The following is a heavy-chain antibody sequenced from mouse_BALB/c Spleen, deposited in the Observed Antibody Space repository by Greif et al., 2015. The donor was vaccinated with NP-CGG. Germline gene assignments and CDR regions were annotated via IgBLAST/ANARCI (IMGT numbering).Heavy chain of an antibody. V-gene: IGHV5-9-4*01. CDR3: ASGGGYYDYDGFAY. CDR1: GFTFSSYA. J-gene: IGHJ3*01. CDR2: ISSGGSYT. D-gene: IGHD2-4*01. Sequence: EVQLVESGGGLVKPGGSLKLSCAASGFTFSSYAMSWVRQSPEKRLEWVAEISSGGSYTYYPDTVTGRFTISRDNAKNTLYLEMSSLRSEDTAMYYCASGGGYYDYDGFAYWGQGTLVTVSA.